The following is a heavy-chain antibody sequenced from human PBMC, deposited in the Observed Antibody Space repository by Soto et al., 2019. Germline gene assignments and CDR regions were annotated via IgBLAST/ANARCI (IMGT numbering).Heavy chain of an antibody. CDR3: TREGYDFWSGYPSYGMDV. V-gene: IGHV3-49*03. D-gene: IGHD3-3*01. Sequence: GGSLRLSCTASGFTFGDYAMSWFRQAPGKGLEWVGFIRSKAYGGTTEYAASVKGRFTISRDDSKSIAYLQMNSLKTEDTAVYYCTREGYDFWSGYPSYGMDVWGQGTTVTVSS. CDR2: IRSKAYGGTT. CDR1: GFTFGDYA. J-gene: IGHJ6*02.